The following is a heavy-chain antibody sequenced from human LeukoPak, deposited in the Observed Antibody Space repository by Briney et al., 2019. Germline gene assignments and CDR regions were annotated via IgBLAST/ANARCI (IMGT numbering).Heavy chain of an antibody. D-gene: IGHD2-15*01. CDR2: IYSGGST. V-gene: IGHV3-53*01. Sequence: PGGSLRLSCAASGFTVSSNYMSWVRQAPGKGLEWVSVIYSGGSTYYADSVKGRFTISRDNSKNTLYLQMNSLRAEDTAVYYCASGYCSGGSCYSGVDYWGQGTLVTVSS. CDR1: GFTVSSNY. CDR3: ASGYCSGGSCYSGVDY. J-gene: IGHJ4*02.